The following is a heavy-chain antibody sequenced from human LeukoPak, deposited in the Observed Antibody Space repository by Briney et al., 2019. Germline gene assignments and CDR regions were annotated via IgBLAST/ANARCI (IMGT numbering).Heavy chain of an antibody. J-gene: IGHJ6*02. Sequence: GGSLRLSCAASGFTVSSNYMSWVRQAPGKGLEWVSVIYSGGSTYYADSVKGRFTISRHNSKNTLYLQMNSLRAEDTAVYYCERDNPTSTGTHRDYYYYGMDVWGQGTTVTVSS. CDR1: GFTVSSNY. V-gene: IGHV3-53*04. CDR3: ERDNPTSTGTHRDYYYYGMDV. CDR2: IYSGGST. D-gene: IGHD1-1*01.